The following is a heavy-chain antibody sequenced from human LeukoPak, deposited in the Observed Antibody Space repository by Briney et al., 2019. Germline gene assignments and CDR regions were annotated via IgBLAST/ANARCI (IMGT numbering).Heavy chain of an antibody. Sequence: GGSLRLSCAASGFTFSSYEMNWVRQAPGKGLEWVSYISSSGSTIYYADSVKGRFTISRDNAKNSLYLQMNSLRAEDTAVYYWARDSGSSGYYYFDYWGQGTLVT. V-gene: IGHV3-48*03. D-gene: IGHD3-22*01. CDR1: GFTFSSYE. CDR2: ISSSGSTI. CDR3: ARDSGSSGYYYFDY. J-gene: IGHJ4*02.